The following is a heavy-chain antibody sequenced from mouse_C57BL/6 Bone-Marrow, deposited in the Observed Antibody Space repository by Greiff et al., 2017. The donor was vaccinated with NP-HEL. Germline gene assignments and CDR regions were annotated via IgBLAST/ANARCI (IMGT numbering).Heavy chain of an antibody. V-gene: IGHV10-1*01. J-gene: IGHJ4*01. CDR2: IRSKSNNYAT. CDR1: GFSFNTYA. CDR3: VRHSSYYAMDY. Sequence: EVQLQESGGGLVQPKGSLKLSCAASGFSFNTYAMNWVRQAPGKGLEWVARIRSKSNNYATYYADSVKDRFTISRDDSESMLYLQKNNMKTEDTAMYYCVRHSSYYAMDYWGQGTSVTVSS.